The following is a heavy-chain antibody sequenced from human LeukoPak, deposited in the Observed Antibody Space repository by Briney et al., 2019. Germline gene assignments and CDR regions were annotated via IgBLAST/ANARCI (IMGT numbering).Heavy chain of an antibody. J-gene: IGHJ4*02. Sequence: PSETLSLTCTVSGGSISSSSYYWGWIRQPPGKGLEWIGSIYYSGSTYYNPSLKSRVTISVDTSKNQFSLKLSSVTAADTAVYYCARRASGSYYLDYWGQGTLVTVSS. CDR3: ARRASGSYYLDY. D-gene: IGHD1-26*01. CDR1: GGSISSSSYY. V-gene: IGHV4-39*01. CDR2: IYYSGST.